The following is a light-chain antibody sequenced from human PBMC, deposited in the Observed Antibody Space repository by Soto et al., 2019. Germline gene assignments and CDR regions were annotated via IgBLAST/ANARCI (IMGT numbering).Light chain of an antibody. Sequence: EIVMSQSPATLSVSPGGRATLSCRASQSISDTLAWYQQKPGQAPRLLISGASTGASGIPPRFSGSGSGTEFTLTISRLEPEDFAVYYCQQYGSSRVTFGPGTKVAI. J-gene: IGKJ3*01. V-gene: IGKV3-15*01. CDR3: QQYGSSRVT. CDR1: QSISDT. CDR2: GAS.